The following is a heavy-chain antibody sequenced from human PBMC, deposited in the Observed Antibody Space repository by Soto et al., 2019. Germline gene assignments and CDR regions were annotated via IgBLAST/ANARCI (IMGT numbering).Heavy chain of an antibody. CDR3: ARVPYKCQHGGGDGPFDY. CDR1: GFTFSSYS. Sequence: EVQLVESGGGLVKPGGSLRLSCAASGFTFSSYSMNWVRQAPGKGLEWVSSISSSSSYIYYADSVKGRFTISRDNAKNSLYLQMNSLRAEDTAVYYFARVPYKCQHGGGDGPFDYWGQGTQVTVSS. J-gene: IGHJ4*02. D-gene: IGHD2-21*02. CDR2: ISSSSSYI. V-gene: IGHV3-21*01.